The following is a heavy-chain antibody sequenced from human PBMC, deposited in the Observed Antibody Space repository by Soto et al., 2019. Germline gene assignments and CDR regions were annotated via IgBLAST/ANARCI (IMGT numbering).Heavy chain of an antibody. CDR3: XRHFXVDHFXY. J-gene: IGHJ4*01. V-gene: IGHV4-39*01. CDR1: GDSITSNSYF. Sequence: XSLTCTVXGDSITSNSYFWAWIRQPPGKGLEWIGSIYYSGTTYHNPSLKSRVTISVDRSNNQFSLKLTSVTAADTAVYXXXRHFXVDHFXYWGXGALVTVSS. CDR2: IYYSGTT. D-gene: IGHD3-9*01.